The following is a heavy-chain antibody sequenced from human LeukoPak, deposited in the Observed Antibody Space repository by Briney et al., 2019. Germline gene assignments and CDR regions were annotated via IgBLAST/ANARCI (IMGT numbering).Heavy chain of an antibody. V-gene: IGHV3-23*01. CDR3: AKACRRDPDPNDY. D-gene: IGHD1-14*01. CDR1: GFTFSSYA. J-gene: IGHJ4*02. Sequence: PGGSLRLSCAASGFTFSSYAMSWVRQAPGKGLEWVSATSGSGGSTFYADSVKGRFTISRDNSKNTLYLQMNSLRAEDTAVYYCAKACRRDPDPNDYWGQGTLVTVSS. CDR2: TSGSGGST.